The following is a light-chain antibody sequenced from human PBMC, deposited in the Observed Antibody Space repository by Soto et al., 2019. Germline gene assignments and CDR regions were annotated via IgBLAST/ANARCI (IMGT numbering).Light chain of an antibody. Sequence: DIQMTQSPSSLSASVGNRVTITCRASESIARHLNWYQQKPGKAPKLLIYAASSLQNGVPSRFRGGGSGTDFTLTNSNRQPEDFATYYCQPTYTALSITVGHGTRLEIK. J-gene: IGKJ5*01. CDR2: AAS. CDR1: ESIARH. V-gene: IGKV1-39*01. CDR3: QPTYTALSIT.